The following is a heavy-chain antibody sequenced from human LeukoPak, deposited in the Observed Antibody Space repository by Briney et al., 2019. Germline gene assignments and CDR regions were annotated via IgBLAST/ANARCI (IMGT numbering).Heavy chain of an antibody. J-gene: IGHJ4*02. V-gene: IGHV3-7*01. CDR1: GFTLKNYW. D-gene: IGHD3-22*01. Sequence: GGSLRLSSAASGFTLKNYWMSWVRQAPGKGLEWVANITQDGSGKNYVDSVKGRFTISRDNAKNSLYLQVSSLRAEDTAVYYCARDTYNYDTSGYGLGYWGQGTLVTVSS. CDR2: ITQDGSGK. CDR3: ARDTYNYDTSGYGLGY.